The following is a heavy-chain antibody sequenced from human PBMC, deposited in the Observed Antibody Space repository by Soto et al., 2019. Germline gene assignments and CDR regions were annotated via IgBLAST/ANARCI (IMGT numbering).Heavy chain of an antibody. V-gene: IGHV3-NL1*01. CDR2: IYSAGST. CDR3: ARAREPEYSSSIFFDY. J-gene: IGHJ4*01. CDR1: GFTFSSYG. Sequence: GGSLRLSCAASGFTFSSYGMHWVRQAPGKGLEWVAVIYSAGSTYYANAVKGRFTISRDISENKIFLELNGLTVDDTAVYYCARAREPEYSSSIFFDYWGRGTVVTVSS. D-gene: IGHD6-6*01.